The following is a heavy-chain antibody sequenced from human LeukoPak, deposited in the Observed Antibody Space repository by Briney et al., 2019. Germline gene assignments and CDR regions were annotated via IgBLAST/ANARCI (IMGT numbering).Heavy chain of an antibody. CDR2: IYYSGST. CDR1: GGSISSGDYY. CDR3: ASQRGGTPYYFDY. V-gene: IGHV4-30-4*08. D-gene: IGHD1-1*01. J-gene: IGHJ4*02. Sequence: PSETLSLTCTVSGGSISSGDYYWSWIRQPPGKGLEWIGYIYYSGSTYYNPSLKSRVTISVDTSKNQFSLKLSSVTAADTAVYYCASQRGGTPYYFDYWGQGTLVTVSS.